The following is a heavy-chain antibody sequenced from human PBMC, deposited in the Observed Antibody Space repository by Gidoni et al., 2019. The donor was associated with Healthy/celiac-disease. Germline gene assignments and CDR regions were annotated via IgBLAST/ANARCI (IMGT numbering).Heavy chain of an antibody. CDR3: TTDPTVTPYFDY. CDR2: IKSKTDGGTT. V-gene: IGHV3-15*01. D-gene: IGHD4-4*01. J-gene: IGHJ4*02. Sequence: EVQLVESGGGLVKPGGSLRLSCAASGFTFSNAWMSWVRQAPGKGLEWVGRIKSKTDGGTTDYAAPVKGRFTISRDDSKNTLYLQMNSLKTEDTAVYYCTTDPTVTPYFDYWGQGTLVTVSS. CDR1: GFTFSNAW.